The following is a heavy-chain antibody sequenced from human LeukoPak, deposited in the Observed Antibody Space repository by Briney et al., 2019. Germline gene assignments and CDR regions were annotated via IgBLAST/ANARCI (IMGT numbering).Heavy chain of an antibody. CDR3: ARGVQLPYYYYYGMDV. J-gene: IGHJ6*02. Sequence: SGTLSLTCAVYGGAFSGYYCSWIRQPPGKGLEWSGGINHSGSTNYNPYLKTRVTISVDTSKNQFSLKLSSVPAADTAVYYCARGVQLPYYYYYGMDVWGQGTTVTVSS. CDR2: INHSGST. CDR1: GGAFSGYY. V-gene: IGHV4-34*01. D-gene: IGHD5-18*01.